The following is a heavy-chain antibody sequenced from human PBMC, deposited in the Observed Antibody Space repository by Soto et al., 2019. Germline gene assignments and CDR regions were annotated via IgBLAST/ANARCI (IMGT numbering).Heavy chain of an antibody. J-gene: IGHJ6*02. CDR3: ARENIAAAGHYYYYYGMDV. CDR2: INPNSGGT. D-gene: IGHD6-13*01. CDR1: GYTFTGYY. V-gene: IGHV1-2*04. Sequence: GASVKVSCKASGYTFTGYYMHWVRQAPGQGIEWMGWINPNSGGTNYAQKFQGWVTMTRDTSISTAYMELSRLRSDDTAVYYCARENIAAAGHYYYYYGMDVWGQGTTVTVSS.